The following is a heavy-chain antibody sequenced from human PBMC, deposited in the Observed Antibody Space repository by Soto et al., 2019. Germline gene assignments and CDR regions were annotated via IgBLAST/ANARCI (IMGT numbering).Heavy chain of an antibody. CDR3: AREYGGNSRHSYGMDV. CDR1: GFTFSSYS. Sequence: GGSLRLSCAASGFTFSSYSMNWVRQAPGKGLEWVSSISSSSSYIYYADSVKGRFTISRDNAKNSLYLQMNSLRAEDTAVYYCAREYGGNSRHSYGMDVWGQGTTVTVSS. V-gene: IGHV3-21*01. J-gene: IGHJ6*02. CDR2: ISSSSSYI. D-gene: IGHD2-21*02.